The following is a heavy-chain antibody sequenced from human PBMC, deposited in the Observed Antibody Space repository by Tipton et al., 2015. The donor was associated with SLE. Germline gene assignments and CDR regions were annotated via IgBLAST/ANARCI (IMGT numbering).Heavy chain of an antibody. D-gene: IGHD3-3*01. CDR1: GGSISASSSS. CDR3: ASGTLEWSHEPDY. CDR2: SDDIGST. V-gene: IGHV4-61*05. Sequence: GLVKPSETLSLTCTVSGGSISASSSSWGWVRQPPGKGLEWIGYSDDIGSTNYNPSLRGRVTISVDTSKNQFSLRLSAVTAADTAMFYCASGTLEWSHEPDYWGQGTLVTVSS. J-gene: IGHJ4*02.